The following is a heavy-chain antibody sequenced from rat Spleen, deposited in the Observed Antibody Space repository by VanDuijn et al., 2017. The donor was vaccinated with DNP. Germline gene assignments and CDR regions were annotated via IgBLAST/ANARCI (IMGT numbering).Heavy chain of an antibody. V-gene: IGHV5-22*01. Sequence: EVQLVASGGGFVQPGRSLKLSCAASGFTFSDYYMAWVRQTPTEGLAWVAYIGYDGDSNYNGDSVKGRFTISRDNAKSTLYLQMNSLRSEDMATYYCARHVLPLRVWDYWGQGVMVTVSS. CDR3: ARHVLPLRVWDY. CDR2: IGYDGDSN. D-gene: IGHD1-4*01. CDR1: GFTFSDYY. J-gene: IGHJ2*01.